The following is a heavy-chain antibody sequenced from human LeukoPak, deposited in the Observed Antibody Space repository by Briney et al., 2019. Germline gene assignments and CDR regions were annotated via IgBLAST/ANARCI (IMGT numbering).Heavy chain of an antibody. CDR1: GYTFTGYY. CDR2: INPNSGGT. CDR3: AREDTEYYYYMDV. J-gene: IGHJ6*03. V-gene: IGHV1-2*02. Sequence: ASVKVSCKASGYTFTGYYMHWVRQAPGQGLEWMGWINPNSGGTNYAQKFQGRVTMTRDTSISTAYMELSRLRSDDTAVYYCAREDTEYYYYMDVWGKGTTVTISS. D-gene: IGHD5-18*01.